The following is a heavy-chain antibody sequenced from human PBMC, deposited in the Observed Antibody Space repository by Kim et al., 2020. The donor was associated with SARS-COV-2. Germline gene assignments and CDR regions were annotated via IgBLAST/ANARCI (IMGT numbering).Heavy chain of an antibody. J-gene: IGHJ4*02. Sequence: ASVKVSCKTSGYTFNDYYMHWVRRAPGQGLEWMARIDPKTGGTDCAPSFQGRVILTTDMSISTFYMELTRLRSDDTAVYYCARAGYGSYWSRFDYWGQGSLVTVSS. V-gene: IGHV1-2*06. CDR2: IDPKTGGT. CDR3: ARAGYGSYWSRFDY. D-gene: IGHD1-26*01. CDR1: GYTFNDYY.